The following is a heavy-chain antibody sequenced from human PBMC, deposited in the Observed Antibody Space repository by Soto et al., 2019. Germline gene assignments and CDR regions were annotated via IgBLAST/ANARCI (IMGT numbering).Heavy chain of an antibody. Sequence: VGSLRLSCACSVFTFSNYAMTCVRHSPGKGLEWVSTTRSNGEYTYYADSVKGRFTVSRDNSQNALFLEMSSLRAEDTAVYYCAKESMSVAVSASRVCGMQVWGQGTTVTVSS. CDR1: VFTFSNYA. J-gene: IGHJ6*01. D-gene: IGHD6-6*01. CDR3: AKESMSVAVSASRVCGMQV. CDR2: TRSNGEYT. V-gene: IGHV3-23*01.